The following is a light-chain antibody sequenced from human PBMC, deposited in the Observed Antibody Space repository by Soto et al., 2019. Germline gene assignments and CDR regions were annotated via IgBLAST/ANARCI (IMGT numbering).Light chain of an antibody. V-gene: IGKV4-1*01. CDR2: WSS. CDR1: QSVFSYSNNKNY. J-gene: IGKJ4*02. CDR3: QQYFAVPLT. Sequence: DIVMTQSPDSLLMPLGERATITCTSSQSVFSYSNNKNYLAWYQQKQGQSPKLLIDWSSARESGVPDRFSGRGAGPDFTLTSSILQAEDVAVYYCQQYFAVPLTFGGGTKVEIK.